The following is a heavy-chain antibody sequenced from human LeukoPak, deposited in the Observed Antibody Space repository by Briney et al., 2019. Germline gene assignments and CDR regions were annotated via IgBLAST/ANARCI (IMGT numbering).Heavy chain of an antibody. CDR1: GGSFSDYY. CDR3: ARGGGYCSGTSCYDDS. D-gene: IGHD2-2*03. J-gene: IGHJ4*02. Sequence: SETLSLTCAVFGGSFSDYYWSWIRQPPGKGLEWIGEINHRGSTHYNPSLKSRVIMSVDTSKNQFSLKLTSVTAADTAVYYYARGGGYCSGTSCYDDSWGRGTLVTVSS. V-gene: IGHV4-34*01. CDR2: INHRGST.